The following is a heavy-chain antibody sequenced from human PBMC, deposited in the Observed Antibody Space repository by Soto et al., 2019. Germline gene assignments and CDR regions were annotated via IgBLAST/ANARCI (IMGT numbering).Heavy chain of an antibody. Sequence: GASVKVSCKASGGTFSSYAISWVRQAPGQGLEWMGGIIPIFGTANYAQKFQGRVTITADKSTSTAYMELSSLRSEDTAVYYCARVPYYYDSSGPYHFDYWGQGTLVTVSS. CDR1: GGTFSSYA. CDR3: ARVPYYYDSSGPYHFDY. J-gene: IGHJ4*02. D-gene: IGHD3-22*01. CDR2: IIPIFGTA. V-gene: IGHV1-69*06.